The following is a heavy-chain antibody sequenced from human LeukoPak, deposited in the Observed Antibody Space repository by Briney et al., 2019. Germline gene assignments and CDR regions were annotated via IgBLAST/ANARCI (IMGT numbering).Heavy chain of an antibody. J-gene: IGHJ4*02. D-gene: IGHD2-2*01. CDR1: GFTFISYA. CDR3: AKALAAFTPIVVVPAANDY. CDR2: ISGRGGSK. Sequence: GGSLRLSGAASGFTFISYAMSGVRQAPGKGPEGVSAISGRGGSKHNADTVKGRFTIPRDKSKHALYLQMNSLRAEDTAVYYCAKALAAFTPIVVVPAANDYCGQGTLVTVSS. V-gene: IGHV3-23*01.